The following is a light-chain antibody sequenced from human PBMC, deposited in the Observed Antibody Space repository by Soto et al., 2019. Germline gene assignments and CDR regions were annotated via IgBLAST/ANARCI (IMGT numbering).Light chain of an antibody. J-gene: IGKJ1*01. CDR2: GAS. Sequence: EIVMTQSPATLSVSPGERATLSCRASQTVSTSLAWYQQKPGRAPRLLIYGASTRASGVPARFSGSGSGTEFPPTIRRLPSENCAAYYSHHYNNWWTFGQGTKVEIK. CDR3: HHYNNWWT. V-gene: IGKV3-15*01. CDR1: QTVSTS.